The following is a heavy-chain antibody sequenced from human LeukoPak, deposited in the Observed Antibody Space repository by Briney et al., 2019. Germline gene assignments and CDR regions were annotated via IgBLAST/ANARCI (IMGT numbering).Heavy chain of an antibody. Sequence: GGSLRLSCAASGFSFSSYSMKWVRQAPGKGLEWVSSISSSSNYIYYADSVKGRFTISRDNAKNSLYLQMNSLRAEDTAVYYCAKFQSPYYDILTGHSSIYYFDYWGQGTLVTVSS. CDR3: AKFQSPYYDILTGHSSIYYFDY. V-gene: IGHV3-21*04. CDR2: ISSSSNYI. J-gene: IGHJ4*02. D-gene: IGHD3-9*01. CDR1: GFSFSSYS.